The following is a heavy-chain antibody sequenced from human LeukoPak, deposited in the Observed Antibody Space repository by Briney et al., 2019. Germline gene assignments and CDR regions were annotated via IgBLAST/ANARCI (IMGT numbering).Heavy chain of an antibody. CDR3: AKDLPLQYYYDSSGYYYGYFDY. CDR2: ISGSGGST. Sequence: PGGSLRLSCAASGFTFSRYAMSWVRQAPGKGLEWVSAISGSGGSTYYADSVKGRFTISRDNSKNTLYLQMNSLRAEDTAVYYCAKDLPLQYYYDSSGYYYGYFDYWGQGTLVTVSS. D-gene: IGHD3-22*01. V-gene: IGHV3-23*01. J-gene: IGHJ4*02. CDR1: GFTFSRYA.